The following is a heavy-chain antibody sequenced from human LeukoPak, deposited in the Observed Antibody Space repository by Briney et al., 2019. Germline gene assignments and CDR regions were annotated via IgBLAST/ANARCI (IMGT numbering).Heavy chain of an antibody. CDR1: GGTFSSYA. CDR2: INPNSGGT. Sequence: ASVKVSCKASGGTFSSYAISWVRQAPGQGLEWTGWINPNSGGTNYAQKFQGRVTMTRDTSISTAYMELSRLRSDDTAVYYCARPTVTTPYDYWGQGTLVTVSS. D-gene: IGHD4-17*01. J-gene: IGHJ4*02. CDR3: ARPTVTTPYDY. V-gene: IGHV1-2*02.